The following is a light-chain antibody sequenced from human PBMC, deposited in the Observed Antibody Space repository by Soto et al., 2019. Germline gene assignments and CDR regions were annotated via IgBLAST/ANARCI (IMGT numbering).Light chain of an antibody. V-gene: IGKV1-39*01. CDR2: AAS. Sequence: DIQMTQSPSSLSASAGDRVTITCRASQSISSSLNWYQQKPGKAPKLLIYAASSLQSGVPSRFSGSGSVTDFTLTISSLQPEDFATYYCQQSYTTPYTFGQGTKLEIK. J-gene: IGKJ2*01. CDR3: QQSYTTPYT. CDR1: QSISSS.